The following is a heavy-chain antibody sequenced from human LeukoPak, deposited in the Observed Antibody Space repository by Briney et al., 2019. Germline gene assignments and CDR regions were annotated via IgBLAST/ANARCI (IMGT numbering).Heavy chain of an antibody. J-gene: IGHJ6*02. CDR2: INPSGGST. CDR1: GYTFTSYY. CDR3: AREEGGMDV. V-gene: IGHV1-46*01. Sequence: ASVKVSCKASGYTFTSYYMHWVRQAPGQGLEWMGIINPSGGSTSYAQKFQGRVTMTRDTSISTAYMELSRLRSDDTAVYYCAREEGGMDVWGQGTTVTVSS.